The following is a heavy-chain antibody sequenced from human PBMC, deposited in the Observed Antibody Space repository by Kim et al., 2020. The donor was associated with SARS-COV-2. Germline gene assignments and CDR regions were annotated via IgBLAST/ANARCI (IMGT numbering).Heavy chain of an antibody. D-gene: IGHD3-3*01. V-gene: IGHV3-48*02. CDR2: ISSSSSTI. CDR1: GFTFSSYS. J-gene: IGHJ6*03. CDR3: ARDGKPKLYDFWSGTYMDV. Sequence: GGSLRLSCAASGFTFSSYSMNWVRQAPGKGLEWVSYISSSSSTIYYADSVKGRFTISRDNAKNSLYLQMNSLRDEDTAVYYCARDGKPKLYDFWSGTYMDVWGKGTTVTVSS.